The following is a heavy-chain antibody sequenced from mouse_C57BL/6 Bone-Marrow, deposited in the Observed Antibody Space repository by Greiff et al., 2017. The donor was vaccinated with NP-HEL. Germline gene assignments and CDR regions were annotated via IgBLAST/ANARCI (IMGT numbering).Heavy chain of an antibody. CDR1: GYSITSDY. J-gene: IGHJ4*01. Sequence: EVKLQESGPGLAKPSQTLSLTCSVTGYSITSDYWNWIRKFPGNKLEYMGYISYSGSTYYNPSLKSRISITRDTSKNQYYLQLNSVTTEDTATYYGARAQGPIYYGYAMDYWGQGTSVTVSS. D-gene: IGHD2-1*01. V-gene: IGHV3-8*01. CDR2: ISYSGST. CDR3: ARAQGPIYYGYAMDY.